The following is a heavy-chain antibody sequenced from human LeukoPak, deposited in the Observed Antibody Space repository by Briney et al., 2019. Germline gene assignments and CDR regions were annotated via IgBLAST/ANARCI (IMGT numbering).Heavy chain of an antibody. Sequence: ASVKVSCKVSGDTLTELSMHWVRQAPGKGLEWMGGFDPEDGETIYAQKFQGRVTMTEDTSTDTAYMELSSLRSEDTAVYYCATDSEWLLSFDYWGQGTLVTVSS. J-gene: IGHJ4*02. CDR1: GDTLTELS. V-gene: IGHV1-24*01. CDR2: FDPEDGET. CDR3: ATDSEWLLSFDY. D-gene: IGHD3-3*01.